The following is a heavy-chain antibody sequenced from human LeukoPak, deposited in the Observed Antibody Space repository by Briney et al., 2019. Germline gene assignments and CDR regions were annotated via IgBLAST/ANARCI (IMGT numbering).Heavy chain of an antibody. Sequence: TGGSLRLSCAASGFTFSNYWMHWVRQAPGKGLEWVSVIYSGGSTYYADSVKGRFTISRDNSKNTLCLQMNSLRAEDTAVYYCARVSRHWGQGTLVTVSS. V-gene: IGHV3-53*01. D-gene: IGHD6-13*01. CDR2: IYSGGST. J-gene: IGHJ4*02. CDR3: ARVSRH. CDR1: GFTFSNYW.